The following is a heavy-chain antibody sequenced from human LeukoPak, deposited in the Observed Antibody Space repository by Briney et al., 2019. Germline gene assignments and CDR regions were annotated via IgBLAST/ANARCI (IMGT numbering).Heavy chain of an antibody. J-gene: IGHJ4*02. V-gene: IGHV3-30-3*01. D-gene: IGHD4-17*01. Sequence: GGSLRLSCAASGFTFSSYAMHWVRQAPGKGLEWVAVISYDGSNKYYADSVKGRFTISRDNSKNTLYLQMNSLRAEDTAVYYCARDPKLRYGDYSFDYWGQGTLVTVSS. CDR1: GFTFSSYA. CDR2: ISYDGSNK. CDR3: ARDPKLRYGDYSFDY.